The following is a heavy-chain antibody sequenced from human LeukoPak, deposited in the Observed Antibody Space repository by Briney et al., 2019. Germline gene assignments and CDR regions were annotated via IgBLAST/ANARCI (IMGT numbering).Heavy chain of an antibody. Sequence: PGKSLRLSCAASGFTFSSYWMHWVRQAPGKGLEWVSSISSSSNYIYYADSVKGRFTISRDNAKNSLYLQMNSLRAEDTDVYYCARDVGASAPDAFDIWGQGTMVTVSS. CDR1: GFTFSSYW. CDR3: ARDVGASAPDAFDI. J-gene: IGHJ3*02. D-gene: IGHD1-26*01. V-gene: IGHV3-21*01. CDR2: ISSSSNYI.